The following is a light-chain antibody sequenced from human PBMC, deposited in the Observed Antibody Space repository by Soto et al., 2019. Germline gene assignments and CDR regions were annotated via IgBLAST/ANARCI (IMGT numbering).Light chain of an antibody. V-gene: IGKV3-15*01. J-gene: IGKJ5*01. CDR1: QSVSSN. CDR3: QKYDNCPPT. CDR2: GAS. Sequence: EIVMTQSPATLSVSPGERATLSCRASQSVSSNLAWYQQKPGQAPRLLIYGASTRATGIPARFSGSGAGTEFTPTVSSLQSEDFSVYYCQKYDNCPPTFGQGTRLEIK.